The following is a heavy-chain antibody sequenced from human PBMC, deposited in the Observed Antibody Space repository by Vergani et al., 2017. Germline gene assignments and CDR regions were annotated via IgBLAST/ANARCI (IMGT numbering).Heavy chain of an antibody. D-gene: IGHD3-10*01. V-gene: IGHV3-11*05. CDR2: ISSSSSYT. CDR3: AKTTYGSGRPDKTPGWAGAFDI. J-gene: IGHJ3*02. Sequence: QVQLVESGGGLVKPGGSLRLSCAASGFTFSDYYMSWIRQAPGKGLEWVSYISSSSSYTNYADSVKGRFTISRDNAKNSLYLQMNSLRAEDTAVYYCAKTTYGSGRPDKTPGWAGAFDIWGQGTMVTVSS. CDR1: GFTFSDYY.